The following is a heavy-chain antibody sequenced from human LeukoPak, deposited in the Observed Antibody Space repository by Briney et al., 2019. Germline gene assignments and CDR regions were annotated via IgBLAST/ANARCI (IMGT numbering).Heavy chain of an antibody. Sequence: ASVKLSCKASGYTFTGYYMHWVRQAPGQGLEWMGWINPNSGGTNYAQKFQGRVTMTRDTSISTAYMELSRLRSDDTAVYYCARGIVVVVAATRGGAWFDPWGQGTLVTVSS. D-gene: IGHD2-15*01. CDR2: INPNSGGT. CDR3: ARGIVVVVAATRGGAWFDP. V-gene: IGHV1-2*02. J-gene: IGHJ5*02. CDR1: GYTFTGYY.